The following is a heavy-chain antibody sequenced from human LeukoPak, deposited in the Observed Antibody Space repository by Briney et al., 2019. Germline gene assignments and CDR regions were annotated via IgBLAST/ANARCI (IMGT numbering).Heavy chain of an antibody. CDR1: GGSISSSSYY. CDR3: ARLLAPTDY. D-gene: IGHD3-10*01. V-gene: IGHV4-39*07. Sequence: PSETLSLTCTVSGGSISSSSYYWGWIRQPPGKGLEWIGSIYYSGSTYYNPSLKSRVTISVDTSKNQFSLKLSSVTAADTAVYYCARLLAPTDYWGQGTLVTVSS. J-gene: IGHJ4*02. CDR2: IYYSGST.